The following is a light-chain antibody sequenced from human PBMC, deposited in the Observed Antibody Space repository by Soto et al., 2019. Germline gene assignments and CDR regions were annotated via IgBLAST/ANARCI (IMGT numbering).Light chain of an antibody. V-gene: IGLV2-14*01. CDR1: SSDVGGYNY. CDR3: SSYTSSSTYV. J-gene: IGLJ1*01. CDR2: EVS. Sequence: QSVLTQPASVSGSPGQSITISCTGTSSDVGGYNYVSWYQQHPGKAPKLMIYEVSNRPSGVSNRFSGSKSGNAASLTISGLQAEDEVDYYCSSYTSSSTYVFGTGTKVTFL.